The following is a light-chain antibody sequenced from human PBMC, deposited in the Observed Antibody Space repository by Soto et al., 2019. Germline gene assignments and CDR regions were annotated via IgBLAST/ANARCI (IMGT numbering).Light chain of an antibody. CDR2: GNS. CDR1: SSNIGAGYD. J-gene: IGLJ2*01. CDR3: QSYDSSRSVV. Sequence: QSVLPQPPSVSGAPGQRVTISCTGSSSNIGAGYDVPWYQQLPGTAPKLLIYGNSNRPSGVPDRFSGSKSGTSASLAITGLQAEDEADYYCQSYDSSRSVVFGGGTKLTVL. V-gene: IGLV1-40*01.